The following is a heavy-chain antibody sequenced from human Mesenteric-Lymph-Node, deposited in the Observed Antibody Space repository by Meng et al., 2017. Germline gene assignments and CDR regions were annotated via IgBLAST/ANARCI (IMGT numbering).Heavy chain of an antibody. CDR1: GFTFSSYW. V-gene: IGHV3-7*01. J-gene: IGHJ4*02. CDR3: ARDRPMYYDYVWGSYRSPYYFDY. CDR2: IKQDGSEK. Sequence: GESLKISCAASGFTFSSYWMSWVRQAPGKGLEWVANIKQDGSEKYYVDSVKGRFTISRDNAKNSLYLQMNSLRAEDTAVYYCARDRPMYYDYVWGSYRSPYYFDYWGQGTLVTVSS. D-gene: IGHD3-16*02.